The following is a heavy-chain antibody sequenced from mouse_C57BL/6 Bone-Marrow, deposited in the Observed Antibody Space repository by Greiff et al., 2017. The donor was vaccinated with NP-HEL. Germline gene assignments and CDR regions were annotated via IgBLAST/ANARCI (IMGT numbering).Heavy chain of an antibody. CDR3: ARAGRYPLFDY. CDR1: GYAFSSSW. Sequence: QVQLQQSGPELVKPGASVKISCKASGYAFSSSWMNWVKQRPGKGLEWIGRIYPGDGDTNYNGKFKGKATLTADKSSSKAYMQLSSLTSEDSAVYFCARAGRYPLFDYWGQGTTLTVSS. J-gene: IGHJ2*01. V-gene: IGHV1-82*01. D-gene: IGHD1-1*01. CDR2: IYPGDGDT.